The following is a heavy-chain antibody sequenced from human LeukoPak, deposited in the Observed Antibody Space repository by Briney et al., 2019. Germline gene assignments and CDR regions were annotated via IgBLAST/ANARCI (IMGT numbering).Heavy chain of an antibody. D-gene: IGHD6-6*01. J-gene: IGHJ4*02. CDR2: IYYNGST. V-gene: IGHV4-59*08. CDR3: ARHCADSSSSPFDY. Sequence: PSETLSLTCTVSGGSISSYYWSWIRQPPGKGLEWIGYIYYNGSTNYNPSLKSRVTMFVDMSKNQFSLRLSSVTAADTAVYYCARHCADSSSSPFDYWGQGTLVTVSS. CDR1: GGSISSYY.